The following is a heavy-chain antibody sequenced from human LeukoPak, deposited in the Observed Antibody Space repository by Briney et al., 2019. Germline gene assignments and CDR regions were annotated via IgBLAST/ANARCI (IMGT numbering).Heavy chain of an antibody. V-gene: IGHV4-59*01. D-gene: IGHD2-2*01. J-gene: IGHJ4*02. Sequence: SETLSLTCTVSGGSISSYYWSWIRQPPGKGLEWIGYIYYSGSTNYNPSLKSRVTISVDTSKNQFSLKLSSVTAADTAVYYCAISLGVPAAPPDYWGQGTLVTVSS. CDR3: AISLGVPAAPPDY. CDR1: GGSISSYY. CDR2: IYYSGST.